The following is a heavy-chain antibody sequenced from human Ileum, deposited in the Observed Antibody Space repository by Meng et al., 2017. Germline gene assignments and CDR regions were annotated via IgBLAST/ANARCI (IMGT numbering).Heavy chain of an antibody. CDR3: AREMGGTRYFDY. CDR2: INSNRGDT. CDR1: GYTFTGYY. D-gene: IGHD1-26*01. Sequence: ASVKVSCKASGYTFTGYYMHWVRQAPGQGLEYMGWINSNRGDTNYGQKFRGRVTMTRDTSISTTYMELSGLTSDDTAVYYCAREMGGTRYFDYWGQGTLVTGSS. V-gene: IGHV1-2*02. J-gene: IGHJ4*02.